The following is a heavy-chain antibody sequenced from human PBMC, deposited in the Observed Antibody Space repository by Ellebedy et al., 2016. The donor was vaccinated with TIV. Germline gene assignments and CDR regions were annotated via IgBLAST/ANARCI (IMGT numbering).Heavy chain of an antibody. CDR1: GYTFTSYY. D-gene: IGHD5-12*01. V-gene: IGHV1-46*01. Sequence: ASVKVSCXASGYTFTSYYLHWVRQAPGQGLEWMGIINPSGGSTSYAQKFQGRVTMTRDTSTSTVYMELSSLRSEDTAVYYCAREVRAGGYSGNLRDYWGQGTLVTVSS. CDR2: INPSGGST. J-gene: IGHJ4*02. CDR3: AREVRAGGYSGNLRDY.